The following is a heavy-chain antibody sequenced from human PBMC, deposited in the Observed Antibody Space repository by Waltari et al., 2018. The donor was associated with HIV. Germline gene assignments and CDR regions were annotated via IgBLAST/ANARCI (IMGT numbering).Heavy chain of an antibody. CDR1: GGSFRYCS. CDR3: AGAKRCGTECLDAFDV. V-gene: IGHV4-34*01. CDR2: INQTGNT. J-gene: IGHJ3*01. Sequence: QVQFHQWGPGLLKPSETLSLSSAVHGGSFRYCSSPWIRQFPRKGPVGLGQINQTGNTNFNPSLKSLFTIAVDTSKNQFSLRVTSMTAADTAVYYCAGAKRCGTECLDAFDVWGQGTMVSVSS. D-gene: IGHD2-15*01.